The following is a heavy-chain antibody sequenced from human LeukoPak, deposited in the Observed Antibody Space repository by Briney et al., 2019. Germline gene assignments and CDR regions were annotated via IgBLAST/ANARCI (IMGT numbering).Heavy chain of an antibody. CDR3: AREEFLHEIDSSGYFVY. CDR1: GGSITGYY. V-gene: IGHV4-4*07. CDR2: VYSSGVG. Sequence: SETLSLTCTVCGGSITGYYWNWIRQPAGQGLEWLGRVYSSGVGNYNPSLTCRVTMSVDTSKNQFSLKLTSLTAADTAVYYCAREEFLHEIDSSGYFVYWGQGTLVTVSS. J-gene: IGHJ4*02. D-gene: IGHD3-22*01.